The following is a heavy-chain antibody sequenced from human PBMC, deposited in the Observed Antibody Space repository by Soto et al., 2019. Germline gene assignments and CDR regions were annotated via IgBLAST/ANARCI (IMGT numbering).Heavy chain of an antibody. Sequence: PSETLSLTCAVYGGSFSGYYWSWIRQPPGKGLEWIGEINHSGSTNYNPSLKSRVTISVDTSKNQFSLQLSSVTAADTAVYYCARKEGDYNLVYFDYWGQGTLVTVSS. CDR1: GGSFSGYY. CDR3: ARKEGDYNLVYFDY. J-gene: IGHJ4*02. V-gene: IGHV4-34*01. CDR2: INHSGST. D-gene: IGHD4-4*01.